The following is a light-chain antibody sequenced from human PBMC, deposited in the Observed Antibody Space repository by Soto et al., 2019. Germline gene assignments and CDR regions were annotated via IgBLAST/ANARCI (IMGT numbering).Light chain of an antibody. J-gene: IGLJ2*01. CDR3: AAWDDSLNGVI. CDR1: SSNIGSNA. CDR2: RNN. V-gene: IGLV1-44*01. Sequence: QAVVTQPPSASGTPGQRVTISCSGSSSNIGSNAVNWYQQFPGTAPKLLIYRNNQRPSGVPDRFSGSKSGTSASLAISGLQSEDEAHYFCAAWDDSLNGVIFGGGTKLTVL.